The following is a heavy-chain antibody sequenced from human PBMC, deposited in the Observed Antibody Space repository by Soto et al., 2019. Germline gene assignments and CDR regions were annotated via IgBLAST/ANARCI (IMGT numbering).Heavy chain of an antibody. CDR1: GFTFSSYG. V-gene: IGHV3-33*01. J-gene: IGHJ6*02. CDR3: ARGVKEPGIAAFPVFLSYYYNYGMDV. Sequence: QVQLVESGGGVVQPGRSLRLSCAASGFTFSSYGMHWVRQAPGKGLEWVAVIWYDGSNKYYADSVKGRFTISRDNSKNTLYLQMNSLRAEDTAVYYCARGVKEPGIAAFPVFLSYYYNYGMDVWGPGTTVTVPS. CDR2: IWYDGSNK. D-gene: IGHD6-13*01.